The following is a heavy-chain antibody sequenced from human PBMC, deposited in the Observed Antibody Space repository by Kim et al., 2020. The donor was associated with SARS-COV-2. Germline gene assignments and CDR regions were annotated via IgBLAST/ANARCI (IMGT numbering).Heavy chain of an antibody. CDR1: GYSFTSYW. D-gene: IGHD6-13*01. CDR2: IDPSDSYT. J-gene: IGHJ4*02. Sequence: GESLKISCKGSGYSFTSYWISWVRQMPGKGLEWMGRIDPSDSYTNYSPSFQGHVTISADKSISTAYLQWSSLKASDTAMYYCANSGIAAAGTFFDYWGQGDLVTVSS. V-gene: IGHV5-10-1*01. CDR3: ANSGIAAAGTFFDY.